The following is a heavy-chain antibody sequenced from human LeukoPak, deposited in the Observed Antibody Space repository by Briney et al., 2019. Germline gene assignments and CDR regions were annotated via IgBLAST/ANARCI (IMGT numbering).Heavy chain of an antibody. D-gene: IGHD3-22*01. Sequence: SGTLSLTCAVSGGSISSSNWWSWVRQPPGKGLEWIGEIYHSGSTNYNPSLKSRVTISVDKSKNQFSLKLSSVTAADTAVYYCARHKVPTYYYDSRWAFDIWGQGTMVTVSS. J-gene: IGHJ3*02. CDR1: GGSISSSNW. CDR3: ARHKVPTYYYDSRWAFDI. CDR2: IYHSGST. V-gene: IGHV4-4*02.